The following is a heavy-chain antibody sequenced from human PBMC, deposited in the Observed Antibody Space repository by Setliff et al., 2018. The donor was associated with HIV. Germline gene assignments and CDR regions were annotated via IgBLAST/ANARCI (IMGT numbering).Heavy chain of an antibody. V-gene: IGHV4-38-2*01. CDR2: IYHSGST. Sequence: TSETLSLTCAVSGYSISSGYYWGWIRQPPGKGLEWIGSIYHSGSTYYNPSLKSRVTISVDTSKNQFSLKLSSVTAADTAVYYCGRCMSVAVPEYWGQGTLVTVSS. J-gene: IGHJ4*02. CDR1: GYSISSGYY. D-gene: IGHD2-21*01. CDR3: GRCMSVAVPEY.